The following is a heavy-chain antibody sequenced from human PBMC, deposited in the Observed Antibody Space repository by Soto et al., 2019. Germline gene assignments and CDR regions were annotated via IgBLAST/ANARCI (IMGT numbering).Heavy chain of an antibody. J-gene: IGHJ4*02. D-gene: IGHD2-21*02. CDR1: GFTFSSYG. V-gene: IGHV3-30*18. CDR2: ISYDGSNK. CDR3: AKMVGAYCGGDCYSEPIDY. Sequence: QVQLVESGGVVVQPGRSLRLSCAASGFTFSSYGMHWVRQAPGKGLEWVAVISYDGSNKYYADSVKGRFTISRDNSKNLLYLHMNSLGAEDTAVYYCAKMVGAYCGGDCYSEPIDYWGQGTLVTVSS.